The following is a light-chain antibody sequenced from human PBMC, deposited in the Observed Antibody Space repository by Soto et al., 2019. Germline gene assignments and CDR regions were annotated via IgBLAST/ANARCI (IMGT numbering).Light chain of an antibody. CDR2: GAS. CDR3: QQYNNWFRT. J-gene: IGKJ4*01. CDR1: QSVSSN. V-gene: IGKV3-15*01. Sequence: EIVMTQSPATLSVSPGERATLSCRASQSVSSNLAWYQQKPGQAPRLLIYGASTRATGIPARFSGSGSGTEFTLTISSLQSEDFAVYYCQQYNNWFRTFGGGTNVEIK.